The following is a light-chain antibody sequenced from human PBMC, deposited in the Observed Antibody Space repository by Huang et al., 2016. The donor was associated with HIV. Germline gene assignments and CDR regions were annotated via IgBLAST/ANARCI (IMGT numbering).Light chain of an antibody. Sequence: DIQMTQSPSTLSASVGDRVTIPCRASQGIRDWLAWYQQKPGKAPKLLIYKASNLEYGVPSRFSGSGSGTEFTLTISSLQPDDFATYYCQQYDNFSTFAQGTKLEIQ. V-gene: IGKV1-5*03. J-gene: IGKJ2*01. CDR2: KAS. CDR3: QQYDNFST. CDR1: QGIRDW.